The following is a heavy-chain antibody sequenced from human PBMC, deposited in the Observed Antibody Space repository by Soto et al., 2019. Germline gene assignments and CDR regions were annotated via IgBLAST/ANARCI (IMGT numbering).Heavy chain of an antibody. CDR2: IIPIFGTA. Sequence: GASVKVSCKASGGTFSSYAISWVRQAPGQGLEWMGGIIPIFGTANYAQKFQGRVTITADESTSTAYMELSSLRSEDTAVYYCARHHRYMRYSSPNFDYWGQGTLVTVSS. CDR1: GGTFSSYA. J-gene: IGHJ4*02. CDR3: ARHHRYMRYSSPNFDY. D-gene: IGHD6-13*01. V-gene: IGHV1-69*13.